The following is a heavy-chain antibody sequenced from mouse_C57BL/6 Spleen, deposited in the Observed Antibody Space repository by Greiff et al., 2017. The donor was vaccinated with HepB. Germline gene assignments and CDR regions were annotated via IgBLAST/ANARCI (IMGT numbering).Heavy chain of an antibody. Sequence: VQLKQSGPELVKPGASVKIPCKASGYTFTDYNMDWVKQSHGKSLEWIGDINPNNGGTIYNQKFKGKATLTVDKSSSTAYMELRSLTSEDTAVYYCARRGVYYVGNFDYWGQGTTLTVSS. V-gene: IGHV1-18*01. CDR2: INPNNGGT. CDR3: ARRGVYYVGNFDY. J-gene: IGHJ2*01. D-gene: IGHD1-1*01. CDR1: GYTFTDYN.